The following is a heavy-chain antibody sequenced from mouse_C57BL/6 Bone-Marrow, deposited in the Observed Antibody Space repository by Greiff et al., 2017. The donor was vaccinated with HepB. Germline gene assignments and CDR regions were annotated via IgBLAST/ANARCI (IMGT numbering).Heavy chain of an antibody. Sequence: EVQLQQSVAELVRPGASVKLSCTASGFNIQNTYMHWVKQRPEQGLEWIGRIDPANGNTKYAPKFQGKATITADTSSNTAYLQLSSLTSEDTAIYYCARSDPIDYWGQGTTLTVSS. CDR2: IDPANGNT. V-gene: IGHV14-3*01. CDR1: GFNIQNTY. CDR3: ARSDPIDY. J-gene: IGHJ2*01.